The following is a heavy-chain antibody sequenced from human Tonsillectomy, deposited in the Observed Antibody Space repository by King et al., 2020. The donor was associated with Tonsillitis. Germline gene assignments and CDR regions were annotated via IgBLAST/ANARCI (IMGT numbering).Heavy chain of an antibody. CDR3: TREPVLRNYYYYGMDV. D-gene: IGHD2/OR15-2a*01. CDR2: IKQDGRDK. J-gene: IGHJ6*02. V-gene: IGHV3-7*01. Sequence: VQLVESGGGLVQPGGSLRLSCAASGFTFSSYWMSWVRQAPGKGLEWGANIKQDGRDKYYLDSFKGRFTISRDNAKNSLYLQMNSLRAEDTAVYYCTREPVLRNYYYYGMDVWGQGTAVTVSS. CDR1: GFTFSSYW.